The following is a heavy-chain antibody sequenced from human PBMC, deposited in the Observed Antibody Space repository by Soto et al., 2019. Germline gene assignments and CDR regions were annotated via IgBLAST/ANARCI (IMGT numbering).Heavy chain of an antibody. Sequence: SVKVSCKASGGTFSSYAISWVRQAPGQGLEWMGGIIPMFGTANYAQKFQGRVTITADESTSTAYMELSSLRSEDTAVYYCASRSGYTYGYVTTDYWGQGTMVTVSS. D-gene: IGHD5-18*01. V-gene: IGHV1-69*13. J-gene: IGHJ4*02. CDR1: GGTFSSYA. CDR2: IIPMFGTA. CDR3: ASRSGYTYGYVTTDY.